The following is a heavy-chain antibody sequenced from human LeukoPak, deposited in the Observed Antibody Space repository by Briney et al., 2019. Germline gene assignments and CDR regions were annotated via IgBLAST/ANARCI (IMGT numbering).Heavy chain of an antibody. CDR1: SGSLSGYY. J-gene: IGHJ4*02. D-gene: IGHD6-13*01. V-gene: IGHV4-34*01. Sequence: SETLSLTCAVYSGSLSGYYWSWIRQPPGKGLEWIGEIYHSGSTNYNPSLKSRVTISVDKSKNQFSLKLSSVTAADTAVYYCARVYSSWEFDYWGQGTLVTVSS. CDR3: ARVYSSWEFDY. CDR2: IYHSGST.